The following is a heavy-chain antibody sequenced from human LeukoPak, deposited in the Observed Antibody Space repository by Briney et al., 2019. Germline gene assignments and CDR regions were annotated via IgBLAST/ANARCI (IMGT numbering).Heavy chain of an antibody. V-gene: IGHV3-21*01. Sequence: GGSLRLSCAASGFTFNRAWMNWVRQAPGKGLEWVSSITGSSSFISHSDSVKGRFTISRDNAEHSVYLQMNSLRPEDTAVYYCAAAPELPGWFDPWGQGTLVTVSS. CDR3: AAAPELPGWFDP. CDR2: ITGSSSFI. D-gene: IGHD1-14*01. CDR1: GFTFNRAW. J-gene: IGHJ5*02.